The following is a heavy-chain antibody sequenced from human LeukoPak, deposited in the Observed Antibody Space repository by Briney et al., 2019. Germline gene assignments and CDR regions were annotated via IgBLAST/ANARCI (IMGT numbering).Heavy chain of an antibody. CDR2: IYYSGST. D-gene: IGHD5-24*01. Sequence: SETLSLTCTVSGGSISSYYWSWIRQPPGKGLEWIGYIYYSGSTNYNPSLKSRVTISVDTSKNQFSLKLSSVTTADTAVYYCASSGSVGMAIHPHYFDYWGQGTLVTVSS. CDR1: GGSISSYY. CDR3: ASSGSVGMAIHPHYFDY. J-gene: IGHJ4*02. V-gene: IGHV4-59*01.